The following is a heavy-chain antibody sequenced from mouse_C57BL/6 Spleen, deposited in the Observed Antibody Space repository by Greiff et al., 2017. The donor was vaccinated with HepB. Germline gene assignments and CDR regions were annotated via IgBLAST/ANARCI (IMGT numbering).Heavy chain of an antibody. V-gene: IGHV7-1*01. D-gene: IGHD3-3*01. CDR3: ARDGAGSLYYAMDY. CDR1: GFTFSDFY. J-gene: IGHJ4*01. CDR2: SRNKANDYTT. Sequence: EVKLVESGGGLVQSGRSLRLSCATSGFTFSDFYMEWVRQAPGKGLEWIAASRNKANDYTTEYSASVKGRFIVSRDTSQSILYLQMHALRAEDTAIYYCARDGAGSLYYAMDYWGQGTSVTVSS.